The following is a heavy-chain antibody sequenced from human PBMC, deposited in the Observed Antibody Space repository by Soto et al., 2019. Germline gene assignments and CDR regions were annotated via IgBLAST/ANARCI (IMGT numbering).Heavy chain of an antibody. Sequence: GASVKVSCKVSGYTLTELSMHWVRQAPGKGLEWMGGFDPEDGETIYAQKFQGRVTMTEDTSTDTAYMELSSLRSEDTAVYYCALIAARQNWFDPWGQGTLVTVPS. V-gene: IGHV1-24*01. CDR3: ALIAARQNWFDP. D-gene: IGHD6-6*01. CDR2: FDPEDGET. J-gene: IGHJ5*02. CDR1: GYTLTELS.